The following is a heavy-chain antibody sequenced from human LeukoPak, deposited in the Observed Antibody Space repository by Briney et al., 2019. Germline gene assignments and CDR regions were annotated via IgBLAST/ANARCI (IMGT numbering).Heavy chain of an antibody. CDR2: ITSSGTTR. J-gene: IGHJ4*02. CDR1: GFTLTDHY. CDR3: ARDPDYGDPY. V-gene: IGHV3-11*01. Sequence: GGSLRLSCTVSGFTLTDHYMSWFRQSPGRGLEWISWITSSGTTRDYADSVKGRFTISRDNTKNSVYLQMTSLRPDDTAVYYCARDPDYGDPYWGQETLVTVSS. D-gene: IGHD4-17*01.